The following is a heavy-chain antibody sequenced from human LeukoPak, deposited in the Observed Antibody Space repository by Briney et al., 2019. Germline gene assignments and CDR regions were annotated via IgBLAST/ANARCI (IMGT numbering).Heavy chain of an antibody. CDR2: IYSGGST. D-gene: IGHD3-22*01. Sequence: PGGSLRLSCAASGFTVSSNYMSWVRQGPGKGLEWVSVIYSGGSTKYADSVEGRFTISRDNSKNTLYLQMNSLRAEDTAVYYCARGSSGYPSWFDPWGQGTLVTVSS. CDR1: GFTVSSNY. V-gene: IGHV3-66*01. J-gene: IGHJ5*02. CDR3: ARGSSGYPSWFDP.